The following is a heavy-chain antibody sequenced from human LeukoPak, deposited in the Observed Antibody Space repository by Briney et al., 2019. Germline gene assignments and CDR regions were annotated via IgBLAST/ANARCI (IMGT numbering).Heavy chain of an antibody. J-gene: IGHJ5*02. Sequence: GGSLRLSCAASAFTFSVYYMSWIRQAPGKGLEWVSYISSSSSTIYYADSVKGRFTISRDNAKNSVYLQMNSLRAEDTAVYYCARGPPSSTSKDWFDPWGQGTLVTVSS. CDR2: ISSSSSTI. CDR1: AFTFSVYY. D-gene: IGHD2-2*01. CDR3: ARGPPSSTSKDWFDP. V-gene: IGHV3-11*04.